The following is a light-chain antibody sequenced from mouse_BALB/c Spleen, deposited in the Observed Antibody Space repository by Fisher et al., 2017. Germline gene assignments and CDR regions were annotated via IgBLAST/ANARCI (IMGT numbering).Light chain of an antibody. CDR3: QHHYGTPFT. J-gene: IGKJ4*01. Sequence: DIVLTQSPASLSASVGETVTITCRASENIYSYLAWYQQKQGKSPQLLVYNAKTLAEGVPSRFSGSGSGTQFSLKINNLQPEDFGSYYCQHHYGTPFTFGSGTKLEIK. CDR1: ENIYSY. CDR2: NAK. V-gene: IGKV12-44*01.